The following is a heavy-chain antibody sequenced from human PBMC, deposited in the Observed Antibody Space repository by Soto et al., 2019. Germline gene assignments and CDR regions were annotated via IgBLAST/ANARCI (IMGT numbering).Heavy chain of an antibody. Sequence: GPGPGVASETLSLTCSVSGASIRSYFWSWVRQPAGQGLEWIGHIYIRGTTSYNPSLEGRVTLSLDTSKNQVSLVVTSVTAADTAVYYCARNHYEGGNYYFFDSWGQGTLVTVSS. CDR1: GASIRSYF. J-gene: IGHJ4*02. CDR2: IYIRGTT. V-gene: IGHV4-4*07. CDR3: ARNHYEGGNYYFFDS. D-gene: IGHD3-22*01.